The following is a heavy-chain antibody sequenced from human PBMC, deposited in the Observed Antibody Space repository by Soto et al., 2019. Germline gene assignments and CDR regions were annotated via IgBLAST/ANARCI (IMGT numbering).Heavy chain of an antibody. CDR1: GYSFTSYW. CDR2: IYPGESDT. V-gene: IGHV5-51*01. CDR3: ARQPEYSSSERQYYYGMDV. Sequence: GELLKISCKGSGYSFTSYWIGCVRQMPGKGLEWKEIIYPGESDTRYSPSLQGQVTISADKSISTAYLQWSSLKASDTAMYYCARQPEYSSSERQYYYGMDVWGQVTTVT. J-gene: IGHJ6*02. D-gene: IGHD6-6*01.